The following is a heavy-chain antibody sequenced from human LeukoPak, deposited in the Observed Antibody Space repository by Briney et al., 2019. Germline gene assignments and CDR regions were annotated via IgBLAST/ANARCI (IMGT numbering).Heavy chain of an antibody. Sequence: GESLKISCKGSGYSFTCYWIGWVRRMPGKGLEWMGIIFPGDSDTRYSPSFQGQVTISADKSITTAYLQWSSLKASDTAMYYCASHTYCGGDCYSNPIDAFDIWGQGTMVTVSS. CDR2: IFPGDSDT. CDR1: GYSFTCYW. V-gene: IGHV5-51*01. D-gene: IGHD2-21*02. CDR3: ASHTYCGGDCYSNPIDAFDI. J-gene: IGHJ3*02.